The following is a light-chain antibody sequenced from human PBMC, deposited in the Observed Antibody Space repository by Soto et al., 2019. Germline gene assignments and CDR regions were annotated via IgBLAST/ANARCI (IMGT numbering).Light chain of an antibody. Sequence: DIQMTQSPSSLSASVGDRVTITCRASQSIRSYLNWYQQKPGKAPNLLIYDASSLQSGVPSRFSGSGSGTDFTLTINGLQPEDFATYYCQQSYLTPLTFGGGTKVEIK. J-gene: IGKJ4*01. CDR1: QSIRSY. CDR3: QQSYLTPLT. V-gene: IGKV1-39*01. CDR2: DAS.